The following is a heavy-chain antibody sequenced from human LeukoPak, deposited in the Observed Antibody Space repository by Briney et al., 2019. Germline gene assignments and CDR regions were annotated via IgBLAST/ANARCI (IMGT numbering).Heavy chain of an antibody. CDR3: ARDLITIFGVVGPHSNAFDI. V-gene: IGHV1-46*01. J-gene: IGHJ3*02. CDR1: GYTFTSYY. Sequence: ASVKVSCKASGYTFTSYYMHWVRQAPGQGLEWMGIINPSGGSTSYAQKFQGRVTMTRDMSTSTVYMELSSLRSEDTAVYYCARDLITIFGVVGPHSNAFDIWGQGTMVTVSS. CDR2: INPSGGST. D-gene: IGHD3-3*01.